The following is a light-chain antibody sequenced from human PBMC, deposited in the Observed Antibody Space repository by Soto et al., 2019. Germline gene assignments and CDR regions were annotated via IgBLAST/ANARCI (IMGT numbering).Light chain of an antibody. V-gene: IGKV1-9*01. Sequence: DIQLTQSPSFLSASIGDRVTITCRASQGIRSFLAWYQQKPGKAPNLLISGASILRTGVPSRFSGSGSGTEFTLTISSRQPDDFATYYCQHLNTYPLTFGGGNKVEI. J-gene: IGKJ4*01. CDR1: QGIRSF. CDR2: GAS. CDR3: QHLNTYPLT.